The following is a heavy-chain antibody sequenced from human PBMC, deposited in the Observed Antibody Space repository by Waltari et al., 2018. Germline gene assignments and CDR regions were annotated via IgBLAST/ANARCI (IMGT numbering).Heavy chain of an antibody. CDR1: GGSFSDYY. V-gene: IGHV4-34*01. CDR2: INRGGST. D-gene: IGHD2-2*01. CDR3: ARGACSDTSCYANYYYMDV. J-gene: IGHJ6*03. Sequence: QVQLQQWGAGLLKPSETLSLTCAVYGGSFSDYYWTWIRQLLGEGLEWLGEINRGGSTNSNASHKGRVTISVDSSKTQFSLRLTSVAAADTAVYYCARGACSDTSCYANYYYMDVWGKGTAVTVSS.